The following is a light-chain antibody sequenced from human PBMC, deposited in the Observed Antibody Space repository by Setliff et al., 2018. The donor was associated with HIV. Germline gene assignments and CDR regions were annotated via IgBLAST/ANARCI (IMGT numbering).Light chain of an antibody. J-gene: IGLJ1*01. CDR2: GNN. CDR1: SSNVGAGYN. V-gene: IGLV1-40*01. CDR3: QSSDGQLRAYV. Sequence: QSVLTQPPSVSGAPGQRVTISCTGSSSNVGAGYNVHWYQQLPGRVPKLIIYGNNNRPSGVPDRFSVSKSGTSAFLAITWLQAEDDADFYCQSSDGQLRAYVFGTGTKVTVL.